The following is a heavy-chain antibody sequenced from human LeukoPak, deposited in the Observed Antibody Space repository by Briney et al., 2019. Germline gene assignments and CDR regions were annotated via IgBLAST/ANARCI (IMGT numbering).Heavy chain of an antibody. J-gene: IGHJ4*02. CDR1: GGSISSYY. CDR3: APERRTVTTNGY. Sequence: SETLSLTCTVSGGSISSYYWSWIRRPPGKGLEWIGYIYYSGSTNYNPSLKSRVTISVDTSKNQFSLKLSSVTAADTAVYYCAPERRTVTTNGYWGQGTLVTVSS. D-gene: IGHD4-17*01. V-gene: IGHV4-59*01. CDR2: IYYSGST.